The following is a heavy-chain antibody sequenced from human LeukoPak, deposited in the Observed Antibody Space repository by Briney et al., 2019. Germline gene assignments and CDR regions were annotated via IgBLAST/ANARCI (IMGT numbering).Heavy chain of an antibody. CDR2: IYTSGST. CDR3: ARVGRSSVLDY. D-gene: IGHD6-6*01. V-gene: IGHV4-4*07. Sequence: NASETLSLTCTVSGVSISSYYWSWVRQPAGKGLEWVGRIYTSGSTNYNPSLKSRVTMSVETSKNQFSLTLSSVTAADPAVYSCARVGRSSVLDYWGQGTLVTVSS. CDR1: GVSISSYY. J-gene: IGHJ4*02.